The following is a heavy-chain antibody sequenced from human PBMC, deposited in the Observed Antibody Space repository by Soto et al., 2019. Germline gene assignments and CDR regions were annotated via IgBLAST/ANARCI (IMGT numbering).Heavy chain of an antibody. CDR2: IYYTGST. CDR1: GDSINIGGYY. J-gene: IGHJ4*02. Sequence: SETLSLTCNVSGDSINIGGYYWSWSRQHPGKGLEWIGYIYYTGSTYYNPSVKSRVAISVDTSKNQFSLRLSSVTAADTAVYYCAREGRGLHYLDYSCQGRLFTVSS. CDR3: AREGRGLHYLDY. D-gene: IGHD2-21*02. V-gene: IGHV4-31*03.